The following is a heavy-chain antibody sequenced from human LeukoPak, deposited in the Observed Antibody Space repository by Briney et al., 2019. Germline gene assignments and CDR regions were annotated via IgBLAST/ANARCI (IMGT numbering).Heavy chain of an antibody. D-gene: IGHD3-22*01. CDR3: ARPYGYYYDSSGYFDY. Sequence: GGSLRLSCAASGFTFSSYAMRWVRQAPGKGLEWVAVISYDGSNKYYADSVKDRFTISRDNSKNTLYLQMNSLRAEDTAVYYCARPYGYYYDSSGYFDYWGQGTLVTVSS. CDR2: ISYDGSNK. CDR1: GFTFSSYA. J-gene: IGHJ4*02. V-gene: IGHV3-30-3*01.